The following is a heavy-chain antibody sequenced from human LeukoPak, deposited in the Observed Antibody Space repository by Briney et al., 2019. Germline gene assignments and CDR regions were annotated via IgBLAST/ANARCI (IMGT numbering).Heavy chain of an antibody. CDR1: GGSISSGSYH. CDR3: ARATYIEWELNAFDI. J-gene: IGHJ3*02. Sequence: PSETLSLTCTVSGGSISSGSYHWSWIRQPAGKGLEWIGRIYTSGSTNYNPSLKSRVTISVDTSKNQFSLKLSSVTAADTAVYYCARATYIEWELNAFDIWGQGTMVTVSS. D-gene: IGHD1-26*01. CDR2: IYTSGST. V-gene: IGHV4-61*02.